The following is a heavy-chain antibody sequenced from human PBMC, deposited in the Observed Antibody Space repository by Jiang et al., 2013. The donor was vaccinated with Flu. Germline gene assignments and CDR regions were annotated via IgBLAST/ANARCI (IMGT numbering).Heavy chain of an antibody. CDR1: GGSISSSSYY. D-gene: IGHD3-22*01. CDR3: ARLTYYDSSGYLGGRFDY. CDR2: SIIWEH. V-gene: IGHV4-39*07. Sequence: PSETLSLTCTVSGGSISSSSYYWGWIRQPPGRGWSGLGVSIIWEHLLQPSLKSRVTISVDTSKNQFSLKLSSVTAADTAVYYCARLTYYDSSGYLGGRFDYWGQGTLVTVSS. J-gene: IGHJ4*02.